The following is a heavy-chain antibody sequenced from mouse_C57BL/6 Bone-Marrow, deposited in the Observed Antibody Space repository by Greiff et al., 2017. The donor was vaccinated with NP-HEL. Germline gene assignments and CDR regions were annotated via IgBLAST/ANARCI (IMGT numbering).Heavy chain of an antibody. CDR3: AREELLAYFDV. CDR2: IYPGDGDT. J-gene: IGHJ1*03. CDR1: GYAFSSSW. Sequence: VQLQQSGPELVKPGASVKIPCKASGYAFSSSWMNWVKQRPGKGLEWIGRIYPGDGDTNYNGKFKGKATLTADKSSSTAYMQLSSLTSEDSAVYFCAREELLAYFDVWGTGTTVTVSS. D-gene: IGHD2-12*01. V-gene: IGHV1-82*01.